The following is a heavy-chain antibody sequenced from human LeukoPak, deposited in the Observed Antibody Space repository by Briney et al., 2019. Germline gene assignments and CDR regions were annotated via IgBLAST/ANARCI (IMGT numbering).Heavy chain of an antibody. V-gene: IGHV1-2*02. CDR1: GYTFSNYY. D-gene: IGHD6-13*01. Sequence: ASVKVSCRPSGYTFSNYYMHWVRQAPGQGPEWMVWINPKSGGTDYAQRFQGRVTMTRDTSISTAYMELSGLRSDDTAVYYCARDGVYSTNFDAFDIWGQGTMVTVSS. CDR3: ARDGVYSTNFDAFDI. CDR2: INPKSGGT. J-gene: IGHJ3*02.